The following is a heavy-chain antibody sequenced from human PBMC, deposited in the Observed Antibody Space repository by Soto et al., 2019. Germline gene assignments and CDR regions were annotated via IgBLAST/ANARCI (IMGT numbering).Heavy chain of an antibody. J-gene: IGHJ4*02. Sequence: PGGSLRLSCAASGFTFSSYGMHWVRQAPGKGLEWVAVIWYDGSNKYYADSVKGRFTISRDNSKNTLYLQMNSLRAEDTAVYYCARDSDPQRIDYWGQGTLVTVSS. CDR2: IWYDGSNK. V-gene: IGHV3-33*01. CDR1: GFTFSSYG. D-gene: IGHD2-2*01. CDR3: ARDSDPQRIDY.